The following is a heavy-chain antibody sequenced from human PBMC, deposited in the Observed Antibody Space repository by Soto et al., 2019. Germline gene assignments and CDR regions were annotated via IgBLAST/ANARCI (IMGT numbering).Heavy chain of an antibody. CDR2: IIPIFGTA. J-gene: IGHJ6*02. D-gene: IGHD3-22*01. CDR1: GGTFSSYA. V-gene: IGHV1-69*12. Sequence: QVQLVQSGAEVKKPGSSVKVSCKASGGTFSSYAISWVRQAPGQGLEWMGGIIPIFGTANYAQKFQGRVTITADEYTSTAYMELSSLRSEDTDVYYCAGSDYNDRSGYPPYYYYSGMHVWGQGTTVTVSS. CDR3: AGSDYNDRSGYPPYYYYSGMHV.